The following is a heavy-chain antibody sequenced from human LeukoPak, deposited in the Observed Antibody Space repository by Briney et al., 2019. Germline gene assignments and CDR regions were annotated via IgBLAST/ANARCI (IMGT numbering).Heavy chain of an antibody. D-gene: IGHD1-1*01. Sequence: GGSLRLSCTVSGFTVSSNSMSWVRQAPGKGLEWVSFIYSDNTHYSDSVKGRFTISRDNSKNTEYLQMNSLRVEDTAIYYCAKGQELESRLDYWGQGTLVSVSS. CDR1: GFTVSSNS. CDR2: IYSDNT. J-gene: IGHJ4*02. V-gene: IGHV3-53*01. CDR3: AKGQELESRLDY.